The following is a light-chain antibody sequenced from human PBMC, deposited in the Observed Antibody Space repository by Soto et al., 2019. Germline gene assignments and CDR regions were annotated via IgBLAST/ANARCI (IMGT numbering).Light chain of an antibody. J-gene: IGLJ2*01. V-gene: IGLV2-14*01. CDR2: EVS. CDR3: NSYTSSSTLV. CDR1: SSDVGGHNY. Sequence: QSALTQPASVSGSPGQSITISCTGTSSDVGGHNYVSWYQQHPGKAPKLVIYEVSNRPSWVSNRFSGSKSGNTASLTISGLQPEDEADYYCNSYTSSSTLVFGGGTKLTVL.